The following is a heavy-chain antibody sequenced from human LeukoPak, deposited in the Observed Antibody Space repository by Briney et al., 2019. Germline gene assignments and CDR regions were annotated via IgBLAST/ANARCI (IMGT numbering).Heavy chain of an antibody. D-gene: IGHD3-16*01. CDR1: GFTFSNHG. CDR3: VASRYVY. J-gene: IGHJ4*02. Sequence: GGSLRLSCAAPGFTFSNHGIHWVRQAPGKGLEWVAFIRSDGTNKYYVDSVKGRFTISRDNSKNSLYLQMNTLSAEDTAIYYCVASRYVYWGQGTLVTVSS. V-gene: IGHV3-30*02. CDR2: IRSDGTNK.